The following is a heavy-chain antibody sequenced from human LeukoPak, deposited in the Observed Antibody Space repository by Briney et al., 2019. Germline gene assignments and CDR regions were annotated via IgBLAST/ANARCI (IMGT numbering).Heavy chain of an antibody. CDR3: ARGSTSSGWRIDY. CDR2: ISGSGSTI. Sequence: PGGSLRLSCAASGFTFSDYSMNWVRQAPGKGLEWVSYISGSGSTIYYADSLKGRFTISRDNAKNSLYLQMNSLRDEDTAMYYCARGSTSSGWRIDYWGQGTLATVSS. D-gene: IGHD6-25*01. V-gene: IGHV3-48*02. CDR1: GFTFSDYS. J-gene: IGHJ4*02.